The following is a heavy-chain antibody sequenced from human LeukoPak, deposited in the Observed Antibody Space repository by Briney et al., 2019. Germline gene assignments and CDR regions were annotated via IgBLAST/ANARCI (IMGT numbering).Heavy chain of an antibody. J-gene: IGHJ5*02. V-gene: IGHV3-30*02. CDR1: GFTFSSYG. D-gene: IGHD3-22*01. CDR3: AKSCRSGYYQQLTNWFDP. Sequence: GGSLRLSCAASGFTFSSYGMHWVRQAPGKGLEWVAFIRYDGSNKYYADSVKGRFTISRDNSKNTLYLQMNSLRAEDTAVYYCAKSCRSGYYQQLTNWFDPWGQGTLVTVSS. CDR2: IRYDGSNK.